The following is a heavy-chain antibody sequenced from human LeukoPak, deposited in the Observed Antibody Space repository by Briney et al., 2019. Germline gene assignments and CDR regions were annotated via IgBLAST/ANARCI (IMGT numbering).Heavy chain of an antibody. CDR3: AGATYYDSSGYPTY. V-gene: IGHV3-23*01. Sequence: PGGSLRLSCAASGFTFSSYAMSWVRQAPGKGLEWVSTIGGSGGATYYADSVKGRFTISRDNSKNTLYLQMNSLRAEDTAVYYCAGATYYDSSGYPTYWGQGTLVTVSS. J-gene: IGHJ4*02. CDR2: IGGSGGAT. CDR1: GFTFSSYA. D-gene: IGHD3-22*01.